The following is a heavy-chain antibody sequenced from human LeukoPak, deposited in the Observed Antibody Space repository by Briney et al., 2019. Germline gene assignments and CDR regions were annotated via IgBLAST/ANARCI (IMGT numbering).Heavy chain of an antibody. J-gene: IGHJ5*02. CDR1: GFTFSSYS. V-gene: IGHV3-21*04. Sequence: GGSLRLSCAASGFTFSSYSMNWVRQAPGKGLEWVSSISSSSSYIYYADSVKGRFTISRDNAKNSLYLQMNSLRGEDTALYYCARGGQRRCDRWGQGTLVTVSS. CDR3: ARGGQRRCDR. CDR2: ISSSSSYI.